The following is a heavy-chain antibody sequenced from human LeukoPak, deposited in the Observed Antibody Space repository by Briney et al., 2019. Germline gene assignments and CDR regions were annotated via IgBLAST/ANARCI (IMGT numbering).Heavy chain of an antibody. CDR3: ARNYGPGSRKKLAWENYLYY. Sequence: SQTLSLTCTVSGGSISSGGYYWSWIRQHPGKGLEWIGWIYYSGSTYDNPSLKSRVTISVDTSKNQFSLKLSSVTAADTAVYYCARNYGPGSRKKLAWENYLYYWGQGTLGTVSS. V-gene: IGHV4-31*03. CDR1: GGSISSGGYY. CDR2: IYYSGST. D-gene: IGHD3-10*01. J-gene: IGHJ4*02.